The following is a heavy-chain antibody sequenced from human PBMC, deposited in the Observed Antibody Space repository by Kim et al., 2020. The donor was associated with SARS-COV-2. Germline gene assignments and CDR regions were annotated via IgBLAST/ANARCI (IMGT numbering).Heavy chain of an antibody. V-gene: IGHV4-61*01. D-gene: IGHD6-13*01. J-gene: IGHJ4*02. CDR2: VSYTGST. Sequence: SETLSLTCTVSGGSVSSGHYWSWNRQPPGKGLEWIGYVSYTGSTKYNPSLKSRVSISLDTSKNQFSLTLNSVTAADTAVYYCVHDWGRAAAGWGRGTLVT. CDR3: VHDWGRAAAG. CDR1: GGSVSSGHY.